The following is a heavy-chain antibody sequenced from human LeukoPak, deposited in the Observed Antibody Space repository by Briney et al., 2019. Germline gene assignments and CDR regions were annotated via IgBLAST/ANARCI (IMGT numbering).Heavy chain of an antibody. CDR2: IDPSDGGT. CDR3: ARDYPFEPWWIRPDPHGIAAADDYYYYYGMDV. D-gene: IGHD6-13*01. J-gene: IGHJ6*02. CDR1: GYTFTTYY. Sequence: GASVKVSCKASGYTFTTYYMHWVRQAPGQGLEWMGIIDPSDGGTTYAQKFQGRVTMTTDTSTSTAYMELRSLRSDDTAVYYCARDYPFEPWWIRPDPHGIAAADDYYYYYGMDVWGQGITVTVSS. V-gene: IGHV1-46*01.